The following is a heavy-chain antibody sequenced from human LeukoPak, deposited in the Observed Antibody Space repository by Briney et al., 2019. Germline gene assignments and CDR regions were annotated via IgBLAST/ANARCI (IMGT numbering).Heavy chain of an antibody. CDR3: TRSGRGGAFDI. V-gene: IGHV3-23*01. Sequence: GGSLRLSCAASGFTFSSYGMSWVRQAPGKGLEWVSAISGSGGSTYYADSVKGRFTISRDNSKNTLYLQMNSLRVEDTAVYYCTRSGRGGAFDIWGQGTMVTVSS. CDR2: ISGSGGST. D-gene: IGHD1-26*01. J-gene: IGHJ3*02. CDR1: GFTFSSYG.